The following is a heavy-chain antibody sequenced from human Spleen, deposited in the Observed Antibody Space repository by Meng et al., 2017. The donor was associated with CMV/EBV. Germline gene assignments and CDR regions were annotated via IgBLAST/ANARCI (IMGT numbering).Heavy chain of an antibody. CDR3: ASAVVEIATSPAYFQH. J-gene: IGHJ1*01. CDR2: IYYSGST. V-gene: IGHV4-31*02. D-gene: IGHD2-21*01. CDR1: ASTSSGRPY. Sequence: ASTSSGRPYCGWLRQHPGKGLEWIGYIYYSGSTYYNPSLNSRVTMSVDTSKNQFSLKLKAVTAADTAVYYCASAVVEIATSPAYFQHWGQGTLVTVSS.